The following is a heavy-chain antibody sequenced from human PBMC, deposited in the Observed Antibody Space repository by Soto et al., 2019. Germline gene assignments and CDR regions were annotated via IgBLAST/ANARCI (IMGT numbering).Heavy chain of an antibody. J-gene: IGHJ4*02. D-gene: IGHD2-15*01. CDR1: GDRFTSYG. V-gene: IGHV1-18*01. CDR2: ISAYNGNT. Sequence: GASVKLSCEACGDRFTSYGISCVRQAPGQGLEWMGWISAYNGNTNYAQKLQGRVTMTTDTSTSTAYMELRSLRSDDTAVYYCARRGYCSGGSCYSDYWGQGTLVTVSS. CDR3: ARRGYCSGGSCYSDY.